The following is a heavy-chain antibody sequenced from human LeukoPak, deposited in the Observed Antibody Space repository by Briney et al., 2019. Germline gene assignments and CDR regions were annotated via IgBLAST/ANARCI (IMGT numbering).Heavy chain of an antibody. J-gene: IGHJ4*02. Sequence: GGSLRLSCAASGFTYSDYYMSWVRQASGKGLEWVGRIRSKANSYATAYAASVKGRFTISRDDSKNTAYLQMNSLKTEDTAVYYCTRPMVRGVITEYWGQGTLVTVSS. V-gene: IGHV3-73*01. CDR1: GFTYSDYY. CDR2: IRSKANSYAT. CDR3: TRPMVRGVITEY. D-gene: IGHD3-10*01.